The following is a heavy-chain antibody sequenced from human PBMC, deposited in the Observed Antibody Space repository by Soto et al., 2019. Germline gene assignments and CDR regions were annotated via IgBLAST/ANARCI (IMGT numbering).Heavy chain of an antibody. V-gene: IGHV5-51*01. CDR3: ARRYYDILTGYYYFDY. D-gene: IGHD3-9*01. J-gene: IGHJ4*02. Sequence: AGESLKISCKGSGYSFNRYWIGWVRQMSGKGLEWMGIIYPSDADAKYSPSFQGQVTISADKSVSIAYLQWSSLKASDTAMYYCARRYYDILTGYYYFDYWGQGTLVTVSS. CDR2: IYPSDADA. CDR1: GYSFNRYW.